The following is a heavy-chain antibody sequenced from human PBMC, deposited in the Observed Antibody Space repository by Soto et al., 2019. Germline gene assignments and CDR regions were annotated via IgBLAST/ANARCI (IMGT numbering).Heavy chain of an antibody. Sequence: ASVKVSCKASGYTFTSYAMHWVRQAPGQRLEWMGWINAGNGNTKYSQKFQGRVTITRDTSASTAYMELSSLRSEDTAVYYCARVPAVVVVAATLAYYMDVWGKGTTVTVSS. CDR3: ARVPAVVVVAATLAYYMDV. D-gene: IGHD2-15*01. J-gene: IGHJ6*03. CDR1: GYTFTSYA. V-gene: IGHV1-3*01. CDR2: INAGNGNT.